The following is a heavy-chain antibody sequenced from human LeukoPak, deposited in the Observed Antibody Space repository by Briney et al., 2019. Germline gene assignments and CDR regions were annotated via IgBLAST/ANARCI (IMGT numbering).Heavy chain of an antibody. CDR1: GGTFSSYA. Sequence: SSVKVSCTASGGTFSSYAISWVRQAPGQGLEWMGGILPIFGTANYAQKFQGRVTITTDESTSTAYMELSSLRSEDTAVYYCARGPVGNSFLVGAWFDPWGQGTLVTVSS. D-gene: IGHD4-23*01. CDR2: ILPIFGTA. V-gene: IGHV1-69*05. J-gene: IGHJ5*02. CDR3: ARGPVGNSFLVGAWFDP.